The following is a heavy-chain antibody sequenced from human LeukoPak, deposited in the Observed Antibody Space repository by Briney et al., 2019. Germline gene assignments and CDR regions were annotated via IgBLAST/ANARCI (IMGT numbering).Heavy chain of an antibody. D-gene: IGHD2-2*01. Sequence: GGSLRLSCAASGFTFSSYGMHWVRQAPGKGLEWVAVIWYDGSNKYYADSVKGRFTISRDNSKNTLYLQMNSLRAEDTAVYYCAKDSPPHCSSTSCYRTGFDYWGQGTLVTVSS. V-gene: IGHV3-33*06. CDR3: AKDSPPHCSSTSCYRTGFDY. CDR1: GFTFSSYG. CDR2: IWYDGSNK. J-gene: IGHJ4*02.